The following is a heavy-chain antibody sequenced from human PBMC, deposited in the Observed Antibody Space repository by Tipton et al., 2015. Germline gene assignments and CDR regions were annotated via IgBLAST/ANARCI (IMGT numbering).Heavy chain of an antibody. J-gene: IGHJ4*02. D-gene: IGHD1-1*01. CDR2: ITWNSGSI. V-gene: IGHV3-9*01. Sequence: VQLVQSGGGLVKPGGSLRLSCAASRFTFSTYNMNWVRQAPGKGLEWVSGITWNSGSIEYADSVKGRFTISRDNAKNSLYLQMNSLRVEDTALYYCAKGWGNWNADYWGQGTLVTVSS. CDR1: RFTFSTYN. CDR3: AKGWGNWNADY.